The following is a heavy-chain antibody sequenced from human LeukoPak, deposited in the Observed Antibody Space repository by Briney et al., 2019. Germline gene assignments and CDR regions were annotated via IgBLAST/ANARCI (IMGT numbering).Heavy chain of an antibody. D-gene: IGHD5-18*01. CDR2: INSDGSST. CDR1: GFTFSSYG. Sequence: GRSLRLSCAASGFTFSSYGMHWVRQAPGKGLVWVSRINSDGSSTSYADSVKGRFTISRDNAKNTLYLQMNRLRAEDTAVYYCARDNWYGDTATFDYWGQGTLVTVSS. CDR3: ARDNWYGDTATFDY. J-gene: IGHJ4*02. V-gene: IGHV3-74*01.